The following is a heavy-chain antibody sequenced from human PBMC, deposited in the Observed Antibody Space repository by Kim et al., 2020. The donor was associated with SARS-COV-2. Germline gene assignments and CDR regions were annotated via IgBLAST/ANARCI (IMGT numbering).Heavy chain of an antibody. D-gene: IGHD6-19*01. CDR2: ISYDGSNK. CDR1: GFTFSSYA. Sequence: GGSLRLSCAASGFTFSSYAMHWVRQAPGKGLEWVAVISYDGSNKYYADSVKGRFTISRDNSKNTLYLQMNSLRAEDTAVYYCARGVAVAVAGTPGYWGQGTLVTVSS. CDR3: ARGVAVAVAGTPGY. V-gene: IGHV3-30-3*01. J-gene: IGHJ4*02.